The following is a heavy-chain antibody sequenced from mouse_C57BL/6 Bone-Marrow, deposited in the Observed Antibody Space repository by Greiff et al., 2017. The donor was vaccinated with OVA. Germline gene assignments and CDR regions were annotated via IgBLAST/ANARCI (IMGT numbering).Heavy chain of an antibody. CDR3: ARENDSYYYAMDY. CDR1: GYTFTSYW. D-gene: IGHD2-4*01. J-gene: IGHJ4*01. Sequence: VQLQQPGAELVKPGASVKLSCKASGYTFTSYWMQWVKQRPGQGLEWIGEIDPSDSYTNYNQKFKGKATLTVDPSSSTAYMQLSSLTSEDSAVYYCARENDSYYYAMDYWGQGTSVTVSS. V-gene: IGHV1-50*01. CDR2: IDPSDSYT.